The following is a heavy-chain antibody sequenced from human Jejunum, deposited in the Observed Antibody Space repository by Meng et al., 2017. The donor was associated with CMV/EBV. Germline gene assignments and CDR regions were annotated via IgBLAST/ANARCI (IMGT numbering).Heavy chain of an antibody. V-gene: IGHV3-23*01. D-gene: IGHD5-18*01. CDR2: IKGGGGAT. J-gene: IGHJ3*02. CDR3: AKSAHSYGNDAFDI. CDR1: GFTFSSYA. Sequence: GFTFSSYAMGWVRQAPGKGLEWVFFIKGGGGATHYADSVKGRFTTSRDNSKNTLYLQMSSLRGEDTAVYFCAKSAHSYGNDAFDIWGQGTMVTVSS.